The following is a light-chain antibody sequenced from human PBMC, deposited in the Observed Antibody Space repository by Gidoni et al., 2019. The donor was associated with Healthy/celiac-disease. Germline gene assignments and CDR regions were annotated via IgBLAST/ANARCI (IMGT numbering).Light chain of an antibody. CDR1: QDISSY. J-gene: IGKJ2*01. V-gene: IGKV1-9*01. CDR3: KQLNSYA. Sequence: DIQFTQSPSFLSASVGDRVTIPCRASQDISSYLAWYQQKPGKAPELLIYAASILQSGVPSRFSGRGSGTEFTLTISSLQPADFATYYCKQLNSYAFGQXTKVDSK. CDR2: AAS.